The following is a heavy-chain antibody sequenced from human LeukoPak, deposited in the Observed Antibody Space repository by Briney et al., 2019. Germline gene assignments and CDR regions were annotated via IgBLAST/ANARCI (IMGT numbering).Heavy chain of an antibody. V-gene: IGHV3-30*02. Sequence: PGGSLRLSCATSGFTFVSYDMHWVRQAPGKGLEWVTFIRYDGSDQAYADSVKGRFTISRDNSKNTFYLHMTSLRREDTAVYYCAKDAHYLFGGKRDFYFDYWGQGALVTVSS. J-gene: IGHJ4*02. CDR3: AKDAHYLFGGKRDFYFDY. D-gene: IGHD4-23*01. CDR1: GFTFVSYD. CDR2: IRYDGSDQ.